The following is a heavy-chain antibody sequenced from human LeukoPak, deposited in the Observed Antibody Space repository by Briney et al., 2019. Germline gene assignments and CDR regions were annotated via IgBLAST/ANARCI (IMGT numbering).Heavy chain of an antibody. CDR2: IYYSGST. J-gene: IGHJ3*02. CDR1: GGSISSYY. Sequence: PETLSLTCTVSGGSISSYYWSWIRQPQGKGREWIGYIYYSGSTNYNPSLKSRVTISVDTSKNQFSLKLSSVTAADTAVYYCARQIKYYYDSSGYSNPVIAFDIWGQGTMVTVSS. CDR3: ARQIKYYYDSSGYSNPVIAFDI. D-gene: IGHD3-22*01. V-gene: IGHV4-59*08.